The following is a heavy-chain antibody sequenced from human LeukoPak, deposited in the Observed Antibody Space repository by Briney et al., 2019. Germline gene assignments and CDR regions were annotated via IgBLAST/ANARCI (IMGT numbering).Heavy chain of an antibody. CDR1: GYTFTGYY. CDR2: INPNSGGT. D-gene: IGHD5-24*01. J-gene: IGHJ4*02. V-gene: IGHV1-2*02. Sequence: GASVKVSCKASGYTFTGYYMHWVRQAPGQGLEWMGWINPNSGGTNYAQKFQGRVTMARDTSINTAYMELSRLRSDDTAVYYCARWDGYNDGVDYWGQGTLVTVSS. CDR3: ARWDGYNDGVDY.